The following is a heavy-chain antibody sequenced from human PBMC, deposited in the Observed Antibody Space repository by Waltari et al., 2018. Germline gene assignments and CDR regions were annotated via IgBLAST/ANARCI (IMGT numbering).Heavy chain of an antibody. V-gene: IGHV1-2*04. J-gene: IGHJ3*02. CDR1: GYTFTGYY. CDR3: AREVAVADGAFDI. CDR2: INPNSGGT. Sequence: QVQLVQSGAEVKKPGASVKVSCKASGYTFTGYYLHWVRPAPGQGLEWMGWINPNSGGTNYAQKFQGWVTMTRDTSISTAYMELSRLRSDDTAVYYCAREVAVADGAFDIWGQGTMVTVSS. D-gene: IGHD6-19*01.